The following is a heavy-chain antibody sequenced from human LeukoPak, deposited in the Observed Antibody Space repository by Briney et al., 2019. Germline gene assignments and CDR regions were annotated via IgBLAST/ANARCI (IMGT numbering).Heavy chain of an antibody. V-gene: IGHV4-39*01. J-gene: IGHJ4*02. CDR3: AIHGSEPGSSSWYNY. Sequence: PSETLSLTCTVSGGSVSSSSYYWGWIRQPPGKGLEWIGSIYYSGSTYYNPSLKSRVTISVDTSKNQFSLKLSSVTAADTAVYYCAIHGSEPGSSSWYNYWGQGTLVTVSS. D-gene: IGHD6-13*01. CDR2: IYYSGST. CDR1: GGSVSSSSYY.